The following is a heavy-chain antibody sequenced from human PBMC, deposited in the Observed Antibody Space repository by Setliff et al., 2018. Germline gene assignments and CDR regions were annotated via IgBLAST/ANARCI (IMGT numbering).Heavy chain of an antibody. Sequence: SCAASGFTFSDHYMDWVRQAPGKGLEWVGRTRNKANSYTTEYAASVKGRFTISRDNAKNSLYLQMNSLRAEDTAVYYCARDLKGYYYDSSGYRHDAFDIWGQGTMVTVSS. CDR2: TRNKANSYTT. D-gene: IGHD3-22*01. CDR3: ARDLKGYYYDSSGYRHDAFDI. CDR1: GFTFSDHY. J-gene: IGHJ3*02. V-gene: IGHV3-72*01.